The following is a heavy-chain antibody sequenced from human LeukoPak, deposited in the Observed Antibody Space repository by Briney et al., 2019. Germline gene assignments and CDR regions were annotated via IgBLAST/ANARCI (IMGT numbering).Heavy chain of an antibody. CDR1: GFTFSSYS. CDR3: ARHYYDSRGYYSCDY. Sequence: PGGSLRLSCAASGFTFSSYSMNWVRQAPGKGLEWVSSIISSGSYMYYADSVKGRFTISGDNAKNSLYLQMNSLRAEDTAVYYCARHYYDSRGYYSCDYWGQGTLVIVSS. V-gene: IGHV3-21*06. D-gene: IGHD3-22*01. J-gene: IGHJ4*02. CDR2: IISSGSYM.